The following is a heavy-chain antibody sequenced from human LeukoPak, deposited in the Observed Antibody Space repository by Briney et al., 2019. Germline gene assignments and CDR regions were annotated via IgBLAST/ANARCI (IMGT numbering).Heavy chain of an antibody. CDR3: AKDLLTAASGRYSYGYGLGY. J-gene: IGHJ4*02. CDR2: ISYDGSNK. Sequence: GGSLRLSCAASGFTFSSYSMNWVRQAPGKGLEWVAVISYDGSNKYYADSVKGRFTISRDNSKNTLYLQMNSLRAEDTAVYYCAKDLLTAASGRYSYGYGLGYWGQGTLVTVSS. V-gene: IGHV3-30*18. CDR1: GFTFSSYS. D-gene: IGHD5-18*01.